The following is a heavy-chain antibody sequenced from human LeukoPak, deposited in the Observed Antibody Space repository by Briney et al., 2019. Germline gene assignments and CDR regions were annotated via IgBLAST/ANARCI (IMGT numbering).Heavy chain of an antibody. CDR2: IYYSGST. CDR3: ARNYYGFRY. D-gene: IGHD3-10*01. J-gene: IGHJ4*02. V-gene: IGHV4-59*01. Sequence: PSETLSLTCTVSGGSISSYYWSWIRQPPGKGLEWIGYIYYSGSTNYNPSLKSRVTISVDTSKSQFSLKLSSVTAADTAVYYCARNYYGFRYWGQGTLVTVSS. CDR1: GGSISSYY.